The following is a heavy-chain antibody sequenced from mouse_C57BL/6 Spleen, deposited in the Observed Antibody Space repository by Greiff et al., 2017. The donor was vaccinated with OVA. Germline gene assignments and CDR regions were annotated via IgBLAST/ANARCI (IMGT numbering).Heavy chain of an antibody. Sequence: VKLMESGAELARPGASVKLSCKASGYTFTSYGISWVKQRTGQGLEWIGEIYPRSGNTYYNEKFKGKATLTADKSSSTAYMELRSLTSEDSAVYFCARCYYGSSYRYYAMDYWVKEPQSPSPQ. CDR2: IYPRSGNT. CDR3: ARCYYGSSYRYYAMDY. CDR1: GYTFTSYG. J-gene: IGHJ4*01. D-gene: IGHD1-1*01. V-gene: IGHV1-81*01.